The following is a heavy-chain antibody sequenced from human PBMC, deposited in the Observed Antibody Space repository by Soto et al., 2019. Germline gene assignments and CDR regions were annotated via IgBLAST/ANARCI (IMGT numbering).Heavy chain of an antibody. V-gene: IGHV4-30-4*01. Sequence: TLSHTCAFSYGSISSGDYYWSLLLQPPLKGLEWIGYIYYSGSTYYNPSLKSRVTISVDTSKNQFSLKLSSVTAADTAVYYCARDLVYYDSSGPSFDYWGQGTLVTVSS. CDR1: YGSISSGDYY. J-gene: IGHJ4*02. D-gene: IGHD3-22*01. CDR3: ARDLVYYDSSGPSFDY. CDR2: IYYSGST.